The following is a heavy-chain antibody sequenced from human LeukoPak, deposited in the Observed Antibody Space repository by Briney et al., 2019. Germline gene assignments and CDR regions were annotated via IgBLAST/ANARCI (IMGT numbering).Heavy chain of an antibody. CDR3: GRIRGYDFWSRGAFDI. D-gene: IGHD3-3*01. V-gene: IGHV5-51*01. J-gene: IGHJ3*02. CDR2: IYPGDSQT. Sequence: GASLEISWQGSGYLFDMYWTGWVRQLPGKGLEWMGIIYPGDSQTAYSPSFQGQVTISADKSISTAYLQWRSLKASDTAIYYCGRIRGYDFWSRGAFDIWGQGTMVTVSS. CDR1: GYLFDMYW.